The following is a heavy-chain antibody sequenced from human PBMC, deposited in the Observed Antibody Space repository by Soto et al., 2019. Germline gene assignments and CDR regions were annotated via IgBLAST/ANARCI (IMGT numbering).Heavy chain of an antibody. CDR3: AKVLTPYYYYGMDV. J-gene: IGHJ6*02. V-gene: IGHV3-9*01. CDR2: ISWNSGSI. Sequence: PGGSLRLSCAASGFTFDDYAMHWVRQAPGKGLEWVSGISWNSGSIGYADSVKGRFTISRDNAKNSLYLQMNSLRAEDTALYYCAKVLTPYYYYGMDVWGQGTTVTVSS. CDR1: GFTFDDYA. D-gene: IGHD2-15*01.